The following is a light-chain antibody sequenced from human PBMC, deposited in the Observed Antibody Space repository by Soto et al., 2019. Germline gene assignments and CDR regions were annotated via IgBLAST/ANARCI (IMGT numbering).Light chain of an antibody. Sequence: DIQMTQSPSSLSASVGDRVTITCRASQDISNYLAWYQQKPGRVPKLLIYAASTLQAGVPSRFSGSGSVADFTITISSLQPEDVATYYCQKYNSAPKTFGQGTKVEIK. J-gene: IGKJ1*01. CDR2: AAS. CDR3: QKYNSAPKT. V-gene: IGKV1-27*01. CDR1: QDISNY.